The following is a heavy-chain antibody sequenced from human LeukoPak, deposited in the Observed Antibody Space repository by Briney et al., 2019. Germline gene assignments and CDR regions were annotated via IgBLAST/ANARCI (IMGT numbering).Heavy chain of an antibody. V-gene: IGHV4-59*08. Sequence: PSETLSLTCTVSGGSISSFYWGCIRQPPGKGLEWIGYIEYSGNTNYSPSLKSRVTMSVDTSKNQFSLKLSSVTAADTALYYCARHGSGWTFDYWGQGTLVTVSS. CDR2: IEYSGNT. J-gene: IGHJ4*02. D-gene: IGHD6-19*01. CDR1: GGSISSFY. CDR3: ARHGSGWTFDY.